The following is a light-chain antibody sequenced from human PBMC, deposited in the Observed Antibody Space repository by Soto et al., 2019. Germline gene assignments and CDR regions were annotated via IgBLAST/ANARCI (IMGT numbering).Light chain of an antibody. CDR3: SSFTISSSLYV. V-gene: IGLV2-14*01. CDR1: SSDIGGYNY. CDR2: EVT. Sequence: QSVLTQPASVSGSPGQSITISCAGTSSDIGGYNYVSWYQQHPGKAPKVIIYEVTNRPSGVSNRFSGSKSGNTASLTISGLQAEDEADYYCSSFTISSSLYVFGSGTKVTAL. J-gene: IGLJ1*01.